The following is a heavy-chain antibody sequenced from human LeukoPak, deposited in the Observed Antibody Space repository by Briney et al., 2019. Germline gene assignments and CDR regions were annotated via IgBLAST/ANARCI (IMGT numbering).Heavy chain of an antibody. CDR2: IYSGDSDT. D-gene: IGHD3-22*01. Sequence: HGESLKISCKGSGYSFTNYWIGWVRQKPGKGLEWMGIIYSGDSDTRYSPSFQGQVTISADKSISTAYLQWSSLRASDTAMYYCARFRYDSSGYYPYYLDYWGQGTLVTVSS. CDR1: GYSFTNYW. CDR3: ARFRYDSSGYYPYYLDY. J-gene: IGHJ4*02. V-gene: IGHV5-51*01.